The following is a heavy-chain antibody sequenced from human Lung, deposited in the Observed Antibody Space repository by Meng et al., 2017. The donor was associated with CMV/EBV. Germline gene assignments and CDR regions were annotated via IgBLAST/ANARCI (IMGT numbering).Heavy chain of an antibody. CDR3: AREKEGRMSTISAFDI. CDR2: IYAGGST. Sequence: GGSXRLXCTASGFTVINNCMNWVRQAPVKGLDLVSIIYAGGSTDYADSVNGRFTISSDNSKNTLYLQMNSLRPEDTAVYYCAREKEGRMSTISAFDIWGQGXMVTV. J-gene: IGHJ3*02. V-gene: IGHV3-66*02. D-gene: IGHD5-24*01. CDR1: GFTVINNC.